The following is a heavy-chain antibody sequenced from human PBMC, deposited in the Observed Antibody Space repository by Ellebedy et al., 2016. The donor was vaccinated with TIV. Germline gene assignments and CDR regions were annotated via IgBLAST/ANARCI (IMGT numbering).Heavy chain of an antibody. Sequence: PGGSLRLSCAATGFSFRSYWMSWVRQAPGKGLEWVANIYQDGSVQYYLDSLKGRFTISRANAINSLFLQMNSLRAGDTAVYYCARRGSYGDYAVQVNSWFDRWGRGTLVTVSS. CDR2: IYQDGSVQ. V-gene: IGHV3-7*01. CDR3: ARRGSYGDYAVQVNSWFDR. CDR1: GFSFRSYW. J-gene: IGHJ5*02. D-gene: IGHD4-17*01.